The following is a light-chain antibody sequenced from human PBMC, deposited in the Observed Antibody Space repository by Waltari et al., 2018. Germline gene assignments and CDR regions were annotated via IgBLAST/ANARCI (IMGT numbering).Light chain of an antibody. CDR1: QDIGHY. CDR2: ATS. CDR3: QHHVRLPAT. Sequence: IVLTQSPGTLSLSPGGRATLSYRASQDIGHYLAWYQQKPGQAPRLLIYATSTRAAGIPDRFSGSGSGADFSLTITRLEPEDFAVYYCQHHVRLPATFGQGTKV. V-gene: IGKV3-20*01. J-gene: IGKJ1*01.